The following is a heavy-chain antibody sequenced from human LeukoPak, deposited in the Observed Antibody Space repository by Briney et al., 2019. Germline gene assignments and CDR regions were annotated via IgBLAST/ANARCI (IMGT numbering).Heavy chain of an antibody. CDR1: GLTFSNAW. CDR3: TTELDIRPNHY. Sequence: PGGSLRLSCAASGLTFSNAWMSWVRQAPGKGLEWVGHIKRESDGGTTDYAAPVKGRFTISRDDSKNTLYLQMNSLKSEDTAVYYCTTELDIRPNHYWGQGTLVTVSS. V-gene: IGHV3-15*01. J-gene: IGHJ4*02. CDR2: IKRESDGGTT. D-gene: IGHD3-22*01.